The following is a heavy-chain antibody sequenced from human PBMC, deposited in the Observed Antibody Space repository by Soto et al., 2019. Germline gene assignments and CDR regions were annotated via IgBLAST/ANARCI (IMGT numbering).Heavy chain of an antibody. V-gene: IGHV3-30*18. D-gene: IGHD2-8*01. J-gene: IGHJ4*02. CDR1: GFTFSSYG. CDR3: AKGGNIVLMVYATDYFDY. CDR2: ISYDGSNK. Sequence: QVQLVESGGGVVQPGRSLRLSCAASGFTFSSYGMHWVRQAPGKGLEWVAVISYDGSNKYYADSVKGRFTISRDNSKNTLYLQMNSLRAEDTAVYYCAKGGNIVLMVYATDYFDYWGQGTLGTVSS.